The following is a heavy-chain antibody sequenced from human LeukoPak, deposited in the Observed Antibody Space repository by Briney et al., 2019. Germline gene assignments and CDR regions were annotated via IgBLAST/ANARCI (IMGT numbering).Heavy chain of an antibody. CDR1: GDSVSRSDSY. V-gene: IGHV4-39*01. CDR2: IYYSGRT. D-gene: IGHD3-22*01. CDR3: ARRRYYDGSGYLE. J-gene: IGHJ1*01. Sequence: SETLSLTCSGSGDSVSRSDSYWDWLRQPPGKGREWIGTIYYSGRTYYSPSLKSRVTMSVEPSNNQFSLNLRSVTAADTAVYYCARRRYYDGSGYLEWGQGTLLSVSS.